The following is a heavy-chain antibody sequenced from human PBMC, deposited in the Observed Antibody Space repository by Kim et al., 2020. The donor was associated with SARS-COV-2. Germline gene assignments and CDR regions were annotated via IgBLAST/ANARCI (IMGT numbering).Heavy chain of an antibody. J-gene: IGHJ4*02. CDR1: GGSISSSSYY. D-gene: IGHD3-10*01. CDR3: ASYMVRGADSDY. CDR2: IYYSGST. V-gene: IGHV4-39*01. Sequence: SETLSLTCTVSGGSISSSSYYWGWIRQPPGKGLEWIGSIYYSGSTYYNPSLKSRVTISVDTSKNQFSLKLSSVTAADTAVYYCASYMVRGADSDYWGQGTLVTVSS.